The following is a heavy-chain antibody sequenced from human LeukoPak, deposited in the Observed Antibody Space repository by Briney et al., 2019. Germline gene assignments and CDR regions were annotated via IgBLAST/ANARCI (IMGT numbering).Heavy chain of an antibody. CDR1: GGSISSYY. J-gene: IGHJ4*02. CDR2: IYTSGST. CDR3: ARDRIVGATLVHCGFDY. Sequence: SETLSLTCTVSGGSISSYYWGWIRQPAGKGLEWIGRIYTSGSTNYNPSLKSRVTMSVDTSKNQFSLKLSSVTAADTAVYYCARDRIVGATLVHCGFDYWGQGTLVTVSS. V-gene: IGHV4-4*07. D-gene: IGHD1-26*01.